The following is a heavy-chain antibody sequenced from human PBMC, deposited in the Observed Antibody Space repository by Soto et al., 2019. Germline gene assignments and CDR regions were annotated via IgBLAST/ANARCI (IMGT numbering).Heavy chain of an antibody. D-gene: IGHD6-19*01. CDR2: IWYDGSNK. J-gene: IGHJ5*02. CDR3: ARVLSSGWINWFDP. V-gene: IGHV3-33*01. CDR1: GFTFSSYG. Sequence: GGSLRLSCAASGFTFSSYGMHWVRQAPGKGLEWVAVIWYDGSNKYYADSVKGRFTISRDNSKNTLYLQMNSLRAEDTAVYYCARVLSSGWINWFDPWGQGTLVTAPQ.